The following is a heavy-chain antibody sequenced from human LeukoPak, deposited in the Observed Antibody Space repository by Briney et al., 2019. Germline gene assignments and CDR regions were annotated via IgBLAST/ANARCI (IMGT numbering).Heavy chain of an antibody. V-gene: IGHV3-53*01. CDR2: IYSGGST. D-gene: IGHD4-17*01. Sequence: GGSLRLSCAASGFTVSSNYMSWVRQAPGKGLEWVSVIYSGGSTYYADSVKGRFTISRDNSKNSLYLQMNSLRAEDTAVYYCARDISSYGDSSLYDYWGQGTLVTVSS. J-gene: IGHJ4*02. CDR3: ARDISSYGDSSLYDY. CDR1: GFTVSSNY.